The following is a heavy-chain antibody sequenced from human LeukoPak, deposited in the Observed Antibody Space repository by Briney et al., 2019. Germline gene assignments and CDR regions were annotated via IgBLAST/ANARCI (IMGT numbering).Heavy chain of an antibody. CDR1: GGSISGYY. Sequence: SETLSLTCTVSGGSISGYYWSWIRQPAGKGLEWIGRFYTSGNYNPSLKSRVTMSVDTSKNQFSLRLTSVTAADTAVYYCARTRGVPYGDYLNDYWGQGTLVTVSS. CDR3: ARTRGVPYGDYLNDY. CDR2: FYTSG. J-gene: IGHJ4*02. D-gene: IGHD4-17*01. V-gene: IGHV4-4*07.